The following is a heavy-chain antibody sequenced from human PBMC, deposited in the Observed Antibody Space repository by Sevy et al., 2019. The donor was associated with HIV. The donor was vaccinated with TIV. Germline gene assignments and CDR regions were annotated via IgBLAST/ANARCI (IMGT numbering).Heavy chain of an antibody. J-gene: IGHJ4*02. Sequence: GGSLRLSCTASGFTFSSYEMNWVRQAPGKGLEWVSYISNSGSTIHYSDSVKGRFTISKDNSKNALFLQMNSLRVDDTALYYCARESGSDWYLDSWGQGTLVTVSS. CDR2: ISNSGSTI. V-gene: IGHV3-48*03. CDR1: GFTFSSYE. D-gene: IGHD2-21*02. CDR3: ARESGSDWYLDS.